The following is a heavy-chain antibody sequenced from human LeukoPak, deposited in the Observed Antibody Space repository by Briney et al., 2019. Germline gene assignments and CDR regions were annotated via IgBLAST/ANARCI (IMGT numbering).Heavy chain of an antibody. D-gene: IGHD3-10*01. J-gene: IGHJ4*02. CDR2: ISAYNGNT. CDR1: GYTFTSYG. Sequence: ASVKVSCKASGYTFTSYGISWVRQAPGQGLEWTGWISAYNGNTNYAQKLQGRVTMTTDTSTSTAYMELRSLRSDDTAVYYCAREPYYYGSGSYLAPDYWGQGTLVTVSS. CDR3: AREPYYYGSGSYLAPDY. V-gene: IGHV1-18*01.